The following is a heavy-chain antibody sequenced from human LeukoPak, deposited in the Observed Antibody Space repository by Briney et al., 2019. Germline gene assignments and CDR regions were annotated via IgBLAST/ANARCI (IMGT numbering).Heavy chain of an antibody. Sequence: GGSLRLSCAASAFTFNSAWMSWVRQAPGKGLEWVGRIKSKTYGGTADYAAPVEGRFIISRDDSKNTLYLQMNSLKIEDTAVYYCTTVGLSGYFDRSGYYYFDYWGQGTLVTVSS. CDR3: TTVGLSGYFDRSGYYYFDY. CDR2: IKSKTYGGTA. CDR1: AFTFNSAW. V-gene: IGHV3-15*01. J-gene: IGHJ4*02. D-gene: IGHD3-22*01.